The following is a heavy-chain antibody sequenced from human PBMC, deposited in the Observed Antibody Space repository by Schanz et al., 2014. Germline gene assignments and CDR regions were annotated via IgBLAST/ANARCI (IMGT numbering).Heavy chain of an antibody. CDR2: ASPFSGDT. CDR1: GYRFIGYY. CDR3: ARENAAVAGMPRVMDV. D-gene: IGHD6-19*01. Sequence: QVLLVQSGAEVKKPGASVKVSCKASGYRFIGYYVHWVRQAPGQGLEWMGRASPFSGDTNYAKTFQGKVTMTTDTAISTASLELSRLTSDDTAVFFCARENAAVAGMPRVMDVWGQGTTVTVSS. V-gene: IGHV1-2*06. J-gene: IGHJ6*02.